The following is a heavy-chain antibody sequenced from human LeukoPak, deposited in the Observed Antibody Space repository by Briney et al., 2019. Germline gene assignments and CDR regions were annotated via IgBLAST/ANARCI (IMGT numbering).Heavy chain of an antibody. V-gene: IGHV1-69*13. CDR1: GGTFSSYA. Sequence: ASVTVSCKASGGTFSSYAISWVRQAPGQGLEWMGGIIPIFGTANYAQKFQGRVTITADESTHPAYMELSSLRSEDTAVYYCARASRKGRYYYGSGSYYLYFDYWGQRTMVTVSS. D-gene: IGHD3-10*01. CDR2: IIPIFGTA. J-gene: IGHJ4*02. CDR3: ARASRKGRYYYGSGSYYLYFDY.